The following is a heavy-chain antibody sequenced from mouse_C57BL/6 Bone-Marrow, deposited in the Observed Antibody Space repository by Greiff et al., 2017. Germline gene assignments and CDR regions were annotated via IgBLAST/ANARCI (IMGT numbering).Heavy chain of an antibody. Sequence: EVKLVESGGGLVKPGGSLKLSCAASGFTFSDYGMHWVRQAPEKGLEWVAYISSGSSTIYYADTVKGRFTISRDNAKDTLFLQMTSRRSEDTAMYYCARPCDYDGDWYFDVWGTGTTVTVSS. CDR1: GFTFSDYG. V-gene: IGHV5-17*01. CDR2: ISSGSSTI. J-gene: IGHJ1*03. CDR3: ARPCDYDGDWYFDV. D-gene: IGHD2-4*01.